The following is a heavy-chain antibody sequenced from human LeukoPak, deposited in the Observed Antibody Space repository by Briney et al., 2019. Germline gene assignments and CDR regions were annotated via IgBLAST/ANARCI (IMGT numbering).Heavy chain of an antibody. J-gene: IGHJ3*02. Sequence: PSETLSLTCTVSGGSISSYYWSWIPQPAGKGLEWIGRIYSSGSTNYSPSLKSRVTISVDTSKNQFSLKLSSVTAADTAVYYCARGRALYAPSENAFDIWGQGTMVTVSS. CDR3: ARGRALYAPSENAFDI. CDR2: IYSSGST. D-gene: IGHD5/OR15-5a*01. CDR1: GGSISSYY. V-gene: IGHV4-4*07.